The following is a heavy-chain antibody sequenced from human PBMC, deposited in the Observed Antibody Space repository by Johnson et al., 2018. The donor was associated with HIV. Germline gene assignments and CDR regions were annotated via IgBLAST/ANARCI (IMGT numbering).Heavy chain of an antibody. Sequence: VQLVESGGGLVQPGGSLRLSCAASGFTFSSYWMSWVRQAPGKGLEWVANIKQDGSEKYYVDSVKGRFTISRDNAKNSLYLQMNSLRAEDTAVYNCASLVGSSSGEAFDIWGQGTMVTVSS. D-gene: IGHD6-6*01. CDR1: GFTFSSYW. CDR3: ASLVGSSSGEAFDI. CDR2: IKQDGSEK. J-gene: IGHJ3*02. V-gene: IGHV3-7*05.